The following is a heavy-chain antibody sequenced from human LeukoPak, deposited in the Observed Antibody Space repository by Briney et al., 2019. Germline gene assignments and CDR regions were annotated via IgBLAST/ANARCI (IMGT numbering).Heavy chain of an antibody. D-gene: IGHD6-13*01. V-gene: IGHV3-23*01. J-gene: IGHJ4*02. Sequence: SGSGGTTYSADSVKGPFTISRDNSKNTLYLQMNSLRAEDTAVYYCAKEPRGIAAAGQIFDYWGQGTLVTVSS. CDR3: AKEPRGIAAAGQIFDY. CDR2: SGSGGTT.